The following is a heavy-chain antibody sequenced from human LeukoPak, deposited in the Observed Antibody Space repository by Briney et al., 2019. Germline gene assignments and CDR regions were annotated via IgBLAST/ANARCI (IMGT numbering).Heavy chain of an antibody. D-gene: IGHD4-17*01. CDR3: ARDGSGYGDDY. Sequence: GGSLRLSCAASGFTFSSYEMNWVRQAPGKGLEWVSYISSSGSTIYYADSVKGRFTISRDNAKNSLYLQMNSLRAEDTAVYYCARDGSGYGDDYWGQGTLVTVSS. CDR2: ISSSGSTI. CDR1: GFTFSSYE. V-gene: IGHV3-48*03. J-gene: IGHJ4*02.